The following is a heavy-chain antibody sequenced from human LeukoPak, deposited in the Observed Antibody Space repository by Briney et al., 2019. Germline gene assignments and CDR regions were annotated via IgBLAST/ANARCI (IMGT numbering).Heavy chain of an antibody. CDR3: ARDKGLAAAGHWYFDL. CDR2: IYYSRST. D-gene: IGHD6-13*01. J-gene: IGHJ2*01. CDR1: GGSISSYY. Sequence: SQTLSLTCAASGGSISSYYWSWIRQPPGKGLEWIGYIYYSRSTNYNPSLKSRVTISVDTSKNQFSLKLSSVTAADTAVYYCARDKGLAAAGHWYFDLWGRGTLVTVSS. V-gene: IGHV4-59*01.